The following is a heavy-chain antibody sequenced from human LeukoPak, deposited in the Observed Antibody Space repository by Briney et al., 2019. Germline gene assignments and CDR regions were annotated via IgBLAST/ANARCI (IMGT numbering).Heavy chain of an antibody. CDR2: ISAYNYNT. V-gene: IGHV1-18*01. J-gene: IGHJ3*02. D-gene: IGHD3-9*01. Sequence: ASVKVSCKGYGYTFTNYGISWVRQAPGQGLEWMGWISAYNYNTNYAQKVQGRVTMTTDTSTSTAYMELRSLRSDDTAVYYCARSDYDILTGSYHDAFDIWGQGTMVTVSS. CDR1: GYTFTNYG. CDR3: ARSDYDILTGSYHDAFDI.